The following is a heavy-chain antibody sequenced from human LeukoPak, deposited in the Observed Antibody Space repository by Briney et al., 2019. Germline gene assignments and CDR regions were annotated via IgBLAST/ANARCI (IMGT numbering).Heavy chain of an antibody. J-gene: IGHJ5*02. V-gene: IGHV1-24*01. D-gene: IGHD1-26*01. CDR3: ARAQSGSYLGNWFDP. CDR2: FDPEDGET. CDR1: GYTLTAYN. Sequence: ASVKVSCKASGYTLTAYNLHWVRQAPGKGLEWMGGFDPEDGETIYAQKFQGRVTMTRDTSTSTVYMELSSLRSEDTAVYYCARAQSGSYLGNWFDPWGQGTLVTVSS.